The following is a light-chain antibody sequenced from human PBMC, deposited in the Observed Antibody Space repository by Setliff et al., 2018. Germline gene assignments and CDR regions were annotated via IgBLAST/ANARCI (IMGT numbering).Light chain of an antibody. CDR2: DVS. CDR3: SSYTSSSTPYV. V-gene: IGLV2-14*01. J-gene: IGLJ1*01. CDR1: SSDVGGYNY. Sequence: QSVLAQPRSVSGSPGQSVTISCTGTSSDVGGYNYVSWYQQHPGKAPKLMIYDVSKRPSGVSNRFSGSKSGNTASLTISGLQAEDEADYYCSSYTSSSTPYVFGTGTKVTV.